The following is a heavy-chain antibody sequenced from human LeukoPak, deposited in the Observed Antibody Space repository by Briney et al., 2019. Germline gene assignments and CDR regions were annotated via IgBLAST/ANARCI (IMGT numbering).Heavy chain of an antibody. Sequence: SVKVSCKASGGTFSSYAISWVRRAPGQGLEWMGGIIPIFGTANYAQKFQGRVTITADKSTSTAYMELSSLRSEDTAVYYCARKVPNDSSGYYYRGQFDPWGQGTLVTVSS. J-gene: IGHJ5*02. CDR3: ARKVPNDSSGYYYRGQFDP. D-gene: IGHD3-22*01. CDR1: GGTFSSYA. V-gene: IGHV1-69*06. CDR2: IIPIFGTA.